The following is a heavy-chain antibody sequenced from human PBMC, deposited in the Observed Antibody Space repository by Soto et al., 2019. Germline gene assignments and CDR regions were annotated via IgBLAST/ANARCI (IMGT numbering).Heavy chain of an antibody. CDR2: INPNSGGT. D-gene: IGHD2-2*01. J-gene: IGHJ3*02. Sequence: ASVKVSCKASGYTFTGYYMHWVRQAPGQGLEWMGWINPNSGGTNYAQKFQGWVTMTRDTSISTAYMELSRLRSDDTAVYYCAATSEAKNDAFDIWGQGTMVTVSS. V-gene: IGHV1-2*04. CDR3: AATSEAKNDAFDI. CDR1: GYTFTGYY.